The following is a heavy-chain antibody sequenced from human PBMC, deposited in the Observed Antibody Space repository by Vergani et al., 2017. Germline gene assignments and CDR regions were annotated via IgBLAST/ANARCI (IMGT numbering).Heavy chain of an antibody. CDR3: ARGDSVFNSSSLYWVYVDD. CDR2: IYTSGST. D-gene: IGHD6-13*01. CDR1: GGSISSGSYY. J-gene: IGHJ4*02. V-gene: IGHV4-61*02. Sequence: QVQLQESGPGLVKPSQTLSLTCTVSGGSISSGSYYWSWIRQPAGKGLEWIGRIYTSGSTHYNPSLKSRVTMSVDTSKNQFSLKLSSVTAADTAVYYCARGDSVFNSSSLYWVYVDDWGQGTLVTVSS.